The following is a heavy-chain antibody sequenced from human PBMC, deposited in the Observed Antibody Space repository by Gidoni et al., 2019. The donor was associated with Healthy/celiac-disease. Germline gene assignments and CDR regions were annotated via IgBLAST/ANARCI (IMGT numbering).Heavy chain of an antibody. CDR1: GFTFSRYG. CDR2: ICDDGSNK. D-gene: IGHD5-12*01. Sequence: QVQLVESGGGVVQPGRSLRLSCAASGFTFSRYGMHWVRQAPGKGLEGGAVICDDGSNKYDADSVKGRFTISRDKSKNTLYRKMNSLRAEDTAVYYCARGSEMATVFYYYYYGMDVWGQGTTVTVSS. J-gene: IGHJ6*02. CDR3: ARGSEMATVFYYYYYGMDV. V-gene: IGHV3-33*01.